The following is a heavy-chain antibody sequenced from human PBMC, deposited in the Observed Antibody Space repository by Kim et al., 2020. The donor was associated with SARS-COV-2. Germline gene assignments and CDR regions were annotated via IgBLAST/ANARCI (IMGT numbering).Heavy chain of an antibody. J-gene: IGHJ6*02. D-gene: IGHD1-1*01. V-gene: IGHV3-21*01. CDR2: SYI. Sequence: SYIYYADSVKGRFTISRDNAKNSLYLQMNSLRAEDTAVYYCARGSGAMDVWGQGTTVTVSS. CDR3: ARGSGAMDV.